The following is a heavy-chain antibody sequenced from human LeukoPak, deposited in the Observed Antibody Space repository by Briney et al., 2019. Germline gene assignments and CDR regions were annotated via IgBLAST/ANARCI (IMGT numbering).Heavy chain of an antibody. CDR2: IYSGGST. D-gene: IGHD3-22*01. Sequence: GGSLRLSGAASGFTVSSNCMSWVRQAPGKGLEWVSDIYSGGSTYYADSVKGRFTISRDNSKNTLYLQMNSLRAEDTAVYYCAINRNYYDSSGYREVDYWGQGTLVTVSS. V-gene: IGHV3-53*01. CDR3: AINRNYYDSSGYREVDY. J-gene: IGHJ4*02. CDR1: GFTVSSNC.